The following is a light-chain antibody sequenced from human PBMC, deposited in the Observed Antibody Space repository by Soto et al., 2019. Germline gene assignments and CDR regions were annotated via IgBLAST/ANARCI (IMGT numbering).Light chain of an antibody. CDR1: QSVSRN. J-gene: IGKJ1*01. CDR2: GTS. Sequence: EIVMTQSPVTLSVSPGERASLSCRASQSVSRNVAWYQQKPGQAPRLLMYGTSTRATAVPARFSGSGSETEFTLTISRVQSEDFAVYYCQQYNFWPETFGLGTKVEIK. V-gene: IGKV3-15*01. CDR3: QQYNFWPET.